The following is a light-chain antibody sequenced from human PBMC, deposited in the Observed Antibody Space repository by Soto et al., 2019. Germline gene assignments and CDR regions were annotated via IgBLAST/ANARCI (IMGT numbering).Light chain of an antibody. Sequence: QSVLTQPASVSGSPGQSITISCTGTSSDVGGYNYVPWYQQHPGKAPKLLIYDVSNRPSGVSNRFSGSKSGNTASLTVSGLQTEDEADYYCTSYTANSTSVFGGGTKLTVL. V-gene: IGLV2-14*03. CDR1: SSDVGGYNY. J-gene: IGLJ3*02. CDR3: TSYTANSTSV. CDR2: DVS.